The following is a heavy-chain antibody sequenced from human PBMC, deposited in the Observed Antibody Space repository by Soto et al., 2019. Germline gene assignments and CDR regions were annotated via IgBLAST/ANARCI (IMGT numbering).Heavy chain of an antibody. D-gene: IGHD3-3*01. J-gene: IGHJ4*02. CDR2: ISGSGGGT. CDR1: GFTFSSYA. V-gene: IGHV3-23*01. Sequence: EVQLLESGGGLVQPGGSLRLSGAASGFTFSSYAMSWVRQAPGKGLEWVSAISGSGGGTSYADSVKGRFTIYRDNSKNTLYLQMNSLRADDTAVYYCATDLIFGVAGAGYFDYWGQGTLVTVSS. CDR3: ATDLIFGVAGAGYFDY.